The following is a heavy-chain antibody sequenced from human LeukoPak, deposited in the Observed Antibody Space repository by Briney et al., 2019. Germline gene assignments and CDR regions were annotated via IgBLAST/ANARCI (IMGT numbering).Heavy chain of an antibody. Sequence: ASVKVSCKASGYTFTGYYMHWVRQAPGQGLEWMGWINPNSGGTNYAQKFQGRVTMTRDTSISTAYMELSSLRSEDTAVYYCASAPRSGSYPPTKYYFDYWGQGTLVTVSS. V-gene: IGHV1-2*02. CDR1: GYTFTGYY. CDR2: INPNSGGT. J-gene: IGHJ4*02. D-gene: IGHD3-10*01. CDR3: ASAPRSGSYPPTKYYFDY.